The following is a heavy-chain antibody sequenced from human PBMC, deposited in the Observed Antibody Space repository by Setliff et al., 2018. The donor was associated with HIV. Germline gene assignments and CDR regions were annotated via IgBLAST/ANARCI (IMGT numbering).Heavy chain of an antibody. D-gene: IGHD4-17*01. V-gene: IGHV1-18*04. Sequence: ASVKVSCKASGYTFTSYYMHWVRQAPGQGLEWMGWISAYNGNTNYIEKLQGRVTMATDTSTSTAYMELRSLRSDDTAIYYCARDNYDDYSRVQMDVWGKGTTVTVSS. J-gene: IGHJ6*04. CDR2: ISAYNGNT. CDR1: GYTFTSYY. CDR3: ARDNYDDYSRVQMDV.